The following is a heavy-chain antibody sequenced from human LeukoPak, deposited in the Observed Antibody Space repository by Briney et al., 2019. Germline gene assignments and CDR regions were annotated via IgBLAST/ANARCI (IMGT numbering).Heavy chain of an antibody. D-gene: IGHD4-17*01. Sequence: GESLQISCKGSGYSFTSYWIGWVRQMAGKGLEWMGIIYPGDSDTRYSPSFQGPLTISADKSISTAYLQWSSLKASDTAMYYCARRLHGDYDDFDYWGQGTLVTVSS. CDR3: ARRLHGDYDDFDY. CDR1: GYSFTSYW. V-gene: IGHV5-51*01. J-gene: IGHJ4*02. CDR2: IYPGDSDT.